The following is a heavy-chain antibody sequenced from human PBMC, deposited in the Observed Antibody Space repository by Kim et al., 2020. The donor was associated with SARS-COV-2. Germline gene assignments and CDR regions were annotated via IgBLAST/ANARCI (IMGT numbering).Heavy chain of an antibody. D-gene: IGHD3-22*01. Sequence: SETLSLTCAVYGGSFSGYYWSWIRQPPGKGLEWIGEINHSGSTNYNPSLKSRVTISVDTSKNQFSLKLSSVTAADTAVYYCARLTMIVVVMRYNWFDPWGQGTLVTVSS. CDR3: ARLTMIVVVMRYNWFDP. J-gene: IGHJ5*02. CDR2: INHSGST. V-gene: IGHV4-34*01. CDR1: GGSFSGYY.